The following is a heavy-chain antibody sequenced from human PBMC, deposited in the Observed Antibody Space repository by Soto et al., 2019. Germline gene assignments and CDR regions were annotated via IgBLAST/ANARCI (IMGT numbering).Heavy chain of an antibody. V-gene: IGHV1-8*01. CDR2: MNPNSGNT. Sequence: GASVKVSCKDSGYTFTSYDINWVRQATRQGLEWMGWMNPNSGNTGYAQKFQGRVTMTRNTSISTAYMELSSLRSEDTAVYYCARVGWSGYYYYYYYYMDVWGEGTTVTVFS. CDR3: ARVGWSGYYYYYYYYMDV. J-gene: IGHJ6*03. CDR1: GYTFTSYD. D-gene: IGHD3-3*01.